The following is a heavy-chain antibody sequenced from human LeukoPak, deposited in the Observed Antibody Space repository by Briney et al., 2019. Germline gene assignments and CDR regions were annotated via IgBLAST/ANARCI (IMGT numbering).Heavy chain of an antibody. J-gene: IGHJ3*02. CDR1: GFTFSSYG. V-gene: IGHV3-30*02. CDR2: IRYDGSNK. Sequence: PGGSLRLSCAASGFTFSSYGMHWVRQAPDKGLEWVAFIRYDGSNKYYADSVKGRFTISRDNSKNTLYLQMNSLRAEDTAVYYCAKDPDDAFDIWGQGTMVTVSS. CDR3: AKDPDDAFDI.